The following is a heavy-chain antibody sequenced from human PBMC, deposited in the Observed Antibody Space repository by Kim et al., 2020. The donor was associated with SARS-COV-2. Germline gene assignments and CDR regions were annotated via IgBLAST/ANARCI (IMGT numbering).Heavy chain of an antibody. Sequence: SETLSLTCTVSGGSISSYYWSWIRQPPGKGLEWIAYIYYSGNTNYNPSLKSRVTISVDTSKNQFSLKLSSVTAADTAMYYCARGTKWYDYWGQGTLVTVS. J-gene: IGHJ4*02. CDR1: GGSISSYY. CDR3: ARGTKWYDY. D-gene: IGHD2-15*01. V-gene: IGHV4-59*01. CDR2: IYYSGNT.